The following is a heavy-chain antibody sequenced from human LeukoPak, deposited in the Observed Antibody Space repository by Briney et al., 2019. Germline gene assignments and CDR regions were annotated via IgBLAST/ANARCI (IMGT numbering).Heavy chain of an antibody. V-gene: IGHV4-59*12. CDR2: IYYTGST. Sequence: PSETLSLTCTVSGGSISTYYWSWIRQPPGKGLEWIGYIYYTGSTSYNPSLKSRVTMSLDASKNQFSLKLSSVTAADTAVYYCAKEGGYPIEGILDYWGQGTLVTVSS. CDR3: AKEGGYPIEGILDY. D-gene: IGHD5-12*01. J-gene: IGHJ4*02. CDR1: GGSISTYY.